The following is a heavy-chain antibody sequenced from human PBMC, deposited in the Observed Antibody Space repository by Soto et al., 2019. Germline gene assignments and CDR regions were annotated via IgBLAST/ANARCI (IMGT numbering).Heavy chain of an antibody. V-gene: IGHV3-23*01. J-gene: IGHJ6*02. Sequence: GGSLRLSCAASGFTFSSYAISWVRQAPGKGLEWVSAISGSGGSTYYADSVKGRFTISRDNSKNTLYLQMNSLRAEDTAVYYCAKQEDYYYYGMDVWGQGTTVTVSS. CDR1: GFTFSSYA. CDR3: AKQEDYYYYGMDV. CDR2: ISGSGGST.